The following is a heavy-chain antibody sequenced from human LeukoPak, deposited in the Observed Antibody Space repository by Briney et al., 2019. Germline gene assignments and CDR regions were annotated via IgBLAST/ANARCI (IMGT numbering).Heavy chain of an antibody. CDR1: GGSISSSSYY. V-gene: IGHV4-39*01. J-gene: IGHJ4*02. CDR2: IYYSGST. CDR3: ARLGAARQNY. D-gene: IGHD6-6*01. Sequence: SETLSLTCTVSGGSISSSSYYWGWIRQPPGKGLEWIGSIYYSGSTYYNPSLKSRVTISVDTSKNQFSLKLSSVTAADTAVYYCARLGAARQNYWGQGTLVIVSS.